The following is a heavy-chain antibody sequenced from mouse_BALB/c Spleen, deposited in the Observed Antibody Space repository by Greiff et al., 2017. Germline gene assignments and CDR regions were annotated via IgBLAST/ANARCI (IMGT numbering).Heavy chain of an antibody. CDR1: GFSLTSYG. CDR2: IWSGGST. J-gene: IGHJ3*01. D-gene: IGHD2-4*01. Sequence: VKLQQSGPGLVQPSQSLSITCTVSGFSLTSYGVHWVRQSPGKGLEWLGVIWSGGSTDYNAAFISRLSISKDNSKSQVFFKMNSLQANDTAIYYCASPSTMITAWFAYWGQGTLVTVSA. V-gene: IGHV2-2*02. CDR3: ASPSTMITAWFAY.